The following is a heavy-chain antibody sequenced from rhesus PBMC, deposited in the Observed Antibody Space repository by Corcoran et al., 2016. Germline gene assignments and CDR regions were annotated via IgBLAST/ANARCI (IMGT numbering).Heavy chain of an antibody. CDR3: TRAHSSGSNYYGLDS. CDR2: SYGSTM. Sequence: EVQLAESGGGLVQPGGSLRLSGEASGFTVSSYWMSWVRQAPGKGLEWLSDSYGSTMYYGASVKGRFTVSRDNAKNSLYLQMNSLRAEDTAVYYCTRAHSSGSNYYGLDSWGQGVVVTVSS. D-gene: IGHD6-31*01. J-gene: IGHJ6*01. V-gene: IGHV3-11*01. CDR1: GFTVSSYW.